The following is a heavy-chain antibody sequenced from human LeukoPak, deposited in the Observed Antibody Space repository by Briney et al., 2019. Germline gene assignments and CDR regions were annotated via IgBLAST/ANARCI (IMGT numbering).Heavy chain of an antibody. CDR3: ARGKQLVPRWFDP. D-gene: IGHD6-13*01. J-gene: IGHJ5*02. V-gene: IGHV4-34*01. CDR1: GGSFSGYY. CDR2: INHSGST. Sequence: SETLSLTCAVYGGSFSGYYWSWIRQPPGKELEWIGEINHSGSTNYNPSLKSRVTISVDTSKNQFSLKLSSVTAADTAVYYCARGKQLVPRWFDPWGQGTLVTVSS.